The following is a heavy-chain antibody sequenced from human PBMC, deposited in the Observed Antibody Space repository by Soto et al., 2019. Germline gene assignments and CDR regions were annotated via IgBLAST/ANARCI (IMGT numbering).Heavy chain of an antibody. CDR1: GGSISSSSYY. J-gene: IGHJ3*02. CDR3: ARVWARYRDAFDI. Sequence: SETLSLTCTVSGGSISSSSYYWGWIRQPPGKGLEWIGSFYYSGSTYYNPSLKSRITINPDTSKNQFSLQLNSVTPEDTAVYYCARVWARYRDAFDIWGQGTMVTVSS. CDR2: FYYSGST. V-gene: IGHV4-39*01. D-gene: IGHD5-18*01.